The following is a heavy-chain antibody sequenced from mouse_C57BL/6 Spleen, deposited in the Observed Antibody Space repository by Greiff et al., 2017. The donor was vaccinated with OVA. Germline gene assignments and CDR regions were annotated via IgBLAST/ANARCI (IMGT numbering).Heavy chain of an antibody. D-gene: IGHD2-4*01. CDR3: ARDQGDDYDGRDAMDY. J-gene: IGHJ4*01. CDR2: ISAGGSYT. CDR1: GFTFSSYS. V-gene: IGHV5-4*01. Sequence: EVQLLESGGGLVKPGGSLKLSCAASGFTFSSYSMSWVRQTPEKRLEWVATISAGGSYTYYPDNVKGRFTISRDNAKNNLYLQMSHLTSEDTAMYYCARDQGDDYDGRDAMDYWGQGTSVTVAS.